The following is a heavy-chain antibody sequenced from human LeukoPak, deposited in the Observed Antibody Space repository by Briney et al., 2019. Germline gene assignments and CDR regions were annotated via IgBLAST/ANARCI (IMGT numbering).Heavy chain of an antibody. CDR1: GGTFSSYA. CDR2: IIPIFGTA. Sequence: SVKVSCKASGGTFSSYAISWVRQAPGQGLEWMGGIIPIFGTANYAQKFQGRVTITADESTSTAYMELSSLRSENTAVYYCARDRTAMVTGQSKREKFDYWGQGTLVTVSS. D-gene: IGHD5-18*01. CDR3: ARDRTAMVTGQSKREKFDY. J-gene: IGHJ4*02. V-gene: IGHV1-69*13.